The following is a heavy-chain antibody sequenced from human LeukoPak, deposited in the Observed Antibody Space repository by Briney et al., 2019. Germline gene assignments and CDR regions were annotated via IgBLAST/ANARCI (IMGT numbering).Heavy chain of an antibody. CDR3: ARDGYYYDSSGYYFDY. J-gene: IGHJ4*02. CDR2: ISSSGSTI. V-gene: IGHV3-48*03. Sequence: GGSLGLSCAASGFTFSSYEMNWVRQAPGKGLEWVSYISSSGSTIYYADSVKGRFTISRDNAKNSLYLQMNSLRAEDTAVYYCARDGYYYDSSGYYFDYWGQGTLVTVSS. D-gene: IGHD3-22*01. CDR1: GFTFSSYE.